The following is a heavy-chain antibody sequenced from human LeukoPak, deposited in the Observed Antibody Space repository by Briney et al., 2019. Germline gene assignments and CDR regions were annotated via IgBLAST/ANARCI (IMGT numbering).Heavy chain of an antibody. CDR3: ARDGGYSYGFSSGYYYEPNWFDP. J-gene: IGHJ5*02. D-gene: IGHD5-18*01. CDR2: IIPIFGTA. CDR1: GGTFSSYA. V-gene: IGHV1-69*05. Sequence: SVKVSRKASGGTFSSYAISWVRQAPGQGLEWMGGIIPIFGTANYAQKFQGRVTITTDESTSTAYMELSSLRSEDTAVYYCARDGGYSYGFSSGYYYEPNWFDPWGQGTLVTVSS.